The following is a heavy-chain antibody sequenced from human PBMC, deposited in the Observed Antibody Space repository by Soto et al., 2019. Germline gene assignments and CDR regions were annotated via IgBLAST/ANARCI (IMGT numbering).Heavy chain of an antibody. CDR2: ISGSGGST. CDR1: GFTVSSYA. CDR3: AKDPSRGGSSTFFDY. D-gene: IGHD2-15*01. V-gene: IGHV3-23*01. J-gene: IGHJ4*02. Sequence: EVQLLESGGGLVQPGGSLRLSCAASGFTVSSYAMSWVRQAPGKGLEWVSAISGSGGSTYYADSVKGGFTISRDNSKKTLYLQMNSLSAEDTAVYYCAKDPSRGGSSTFFDYWGQGTLVTVSS.